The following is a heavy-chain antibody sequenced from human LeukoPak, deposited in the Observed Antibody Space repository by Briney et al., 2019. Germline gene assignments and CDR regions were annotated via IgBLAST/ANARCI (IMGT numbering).Heavy chain of an antibody. CDR2: ISGSGHSS. J-gene: IGHJ6*03. D-gene: IGHD5-18*01. CDR3: AKGASGYSYGDYMDV. V-gene: IGHV3-23*01. Sequence: GGSLRLSCAASGFTFTSSAMSWVRQAPGKGLEWVSAISGSGHSSDYADSVKGRFTVSRDNSKNTLYLQMSRLRAEDTAVYYCAKGASGYSYGDYMDVWGKGTTVTVSS. CDR1: GFTFTSSA.